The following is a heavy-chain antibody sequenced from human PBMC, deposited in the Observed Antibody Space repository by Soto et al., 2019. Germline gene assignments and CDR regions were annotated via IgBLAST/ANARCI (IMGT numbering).Heavy chain of an antibody. CDR2: ISGSGGST. V-gene: IGHV3-23*01. D-gene: IGHD5-12*01. CDR1: GFTFGMYW. CDR3: AKAGDIEATIRRSPPYYYYMDV. J-gene: IGHJ6*03. Sequence: PGGSLSLSCAASGFTFGMYWMHWVRQAPGKGLEWVSAISGSGGSTYYADSVKARFTISRDNTKNTLHLQMNSLRAEDTAVYYCAKAGDIEATIRRSPPYYYYMDVWGKGTTVTVSS.